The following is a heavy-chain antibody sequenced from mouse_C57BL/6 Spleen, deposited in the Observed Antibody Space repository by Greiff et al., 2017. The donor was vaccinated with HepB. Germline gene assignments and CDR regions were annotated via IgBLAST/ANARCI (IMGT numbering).Heavy chain of an antibody. CDR2: IDPENGDT. J-gene: IGHJ4*01. CDR3: TPLYDYDVRHAMDY. D-gene: IGHD2-4*01. Sequence: VQLKESGAELVRPGASVKLSCTASGFNIKDDYMHWVKQRPEQGLEWIGWIDPENGDTEYASKFQGKATITADTSSNTAYLQLSSLTSEDTAVYYCTPLYDYDVRHAMDYWGQGTSVTVSS. CDR1: GFNIKDDY. V-gene: IGHV14-4*01.